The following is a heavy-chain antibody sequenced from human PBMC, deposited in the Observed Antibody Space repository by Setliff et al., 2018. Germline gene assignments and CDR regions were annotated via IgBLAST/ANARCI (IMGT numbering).Heavy chain of an antibody. Sequence: SETLSLTCAVSGDSISSGNWWRWVRQPPEKGLEWSGEINHSGNTNYNPSLKSRVTISVDKSTNQFSLKLNSVTAADTAVYYCVRTDYSDGRYSMDVWGKGTTVTVSS. D-gene: IGHD6-19*01. CDR2: INHSGNT. V-gene: IGHV4-4*02. CDR1: GDSISSGNW. J-gene: IGHJ6*03. CDR3: VRTDYSDGRYSMDV.